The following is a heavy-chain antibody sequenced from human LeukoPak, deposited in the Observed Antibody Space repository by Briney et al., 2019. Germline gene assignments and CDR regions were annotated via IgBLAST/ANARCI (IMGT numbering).Heavy chain of an antibody. CDR2: ISGSGGST. J-gene: IGHJ4*02. CDR3: AKDLGYCSSFSCPFDY. CDR1: GSSFSSYT. Sequence: GGSLRLSCAVSGSSFSSYTMSWVRQAPGKGLEWVSAISGSGGSTYYADCVKGRFTISRDNSKNTLFLQMNSLRAEDTAVYYCAKDLGYCSSFSCPFDYWGQGTLVTVSS. V-gene: IGHV3-23*01. D-gene: IGHD2-2*01.